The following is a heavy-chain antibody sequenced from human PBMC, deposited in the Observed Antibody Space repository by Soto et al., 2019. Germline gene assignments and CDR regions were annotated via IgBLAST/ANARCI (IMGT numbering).Heavy chain of an antibody. V-gene: IGHV3-30-3*01. CDR1: GFTFSSYA. CDR3: ARETVELRFLEWSRNWFDP. CDR2: ISYDGSNK. J-gene: IGHJ5*02. D-gene: IGHD3-3*01. Sequence: GGSLRLSCAASGFTFSSYAMHWVRQAPGKGLEWVAVISYDGSNKYYADSVKGRFTISRDNSKNTLYLQMNSLRAEDTAVYYCARETVELRFLEWSRNWFDPWGQGTLVTVSS.